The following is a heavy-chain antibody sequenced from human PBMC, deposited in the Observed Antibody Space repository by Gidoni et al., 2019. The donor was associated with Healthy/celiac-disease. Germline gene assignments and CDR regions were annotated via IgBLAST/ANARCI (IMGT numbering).Heavy chain of an antibody. V-gene: IGHV1-8*01. CDR1: GYTFTSYD. Sequence: QVQLVQSGAEVKKPGASVKVSCKASGYTFTSYDINWVRQATGQGLEWMGWRNPNSGNTGYAQKFQGRVTMTRNTSISTAYMELSSLRSEDTAVYYCARHEYQLLGTYYYYGMDVWGQGTTVTVSS. D-gene: IGHD2-2*01. CDR2: RNPNSGNT. CDR3: ARHEYQLLGTYYYYGMDV. J-gene: IGHJ6*02.